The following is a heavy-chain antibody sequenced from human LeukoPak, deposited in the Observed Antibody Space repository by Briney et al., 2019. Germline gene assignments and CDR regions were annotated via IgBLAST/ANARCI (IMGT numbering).Heavy chain of an antibody. CDR1: GGSISSSSYY. Sequence: SETLSLTCAVSGGSISSSSYYWGWIRQPPGKGLEWIGSIYYSGSTYYNPSLKSRVTISVDTSKNQFSLKLSSVTAADTAVYYCASIPYYDSSGYVDYWGQGTLVTVSS. CDR2: IYYSGST. V-gene: IGHV4-39*01. D-gene: IGHD3-22*01. J-gene: IGHJ4*02. CDR3: ASIPYYDSSGYVDY.